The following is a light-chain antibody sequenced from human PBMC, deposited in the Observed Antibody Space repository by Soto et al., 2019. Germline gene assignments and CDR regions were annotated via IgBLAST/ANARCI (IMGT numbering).Light chain of an antibody. CDR3: QQYNSYRT. Sequence: DIQMTQSPSALSASVGDRVTITCRASQSISSWLAWYQQKPGKXPXXLIYDASSLESGVPSRFSVIGSGTEFTLPLSSMQPDDFASDDCQQYNSYRTFGQGTKVDI. V-gene: IGKV1-5*01. CDR1: QSISSW. CDR2: DAS. J-gene: IGKJ1*01.